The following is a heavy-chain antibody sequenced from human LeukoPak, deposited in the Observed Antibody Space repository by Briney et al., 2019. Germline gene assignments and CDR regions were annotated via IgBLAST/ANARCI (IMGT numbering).Heavy chain of an antibody. D-gene: IGHD2-2*01. CDR3: ARPRGCGSARCNYFDY. Sequence: GGSLRLSCAASGFTFTTYWMTWVRQAPGKGLEWVANINQDGTEKYYVDSVKGRFTISRDNAKNSLYLQLNSLRPEDSAVYYCARPRGCGSARCNYFDYWGQGTLVTVSS. J-gene: IGHJ4*02. V-gene: IGHV3-7*01. CDR2: INQDGTEK. CDR1: GFTFTTYW.